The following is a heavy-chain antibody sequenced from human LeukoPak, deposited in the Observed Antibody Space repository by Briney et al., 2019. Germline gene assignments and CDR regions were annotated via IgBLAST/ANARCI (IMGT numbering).Heavy chain of an antibody. CDR3: ARDDTAVAGTELDY. CDR2: ISSSSSTI. Sequence: QTGGSLRLSCAASGFTFSSYSMNWVRQAPGKGLEWVSYISSSSSTIYYADSVKGRFTISRDNAKNSLYLQMNSLRAEDTAVYYCARDDTAVAGTELDYWGQGTLVTVSS. J-gene: IGHJ4*02. CDR1: GFTFSSYS. D-gene: IGHD6-19*01. V-gene: IGHV3-48*04.